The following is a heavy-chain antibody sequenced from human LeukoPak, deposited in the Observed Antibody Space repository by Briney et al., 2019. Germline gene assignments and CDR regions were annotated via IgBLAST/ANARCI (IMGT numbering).Heavy chain of an antibody. CDR1: GFTFSSYA. CDR2: ISGSGGST. J-gene: IGHJ4*02. D-gene: IGHD3-22*01. Sequence: GGSLRLSCAASGFTFSSYAVSWVRQAPGKGLEWVSAISGSGGSTYYADSVKGRFTISRDNSKNTLYLQMNSLRAEDTAVYYCAKGDMIVVVPTDYWGQGTLVTVSS. V-gene: IGHV3-23*01. CDR3: AKGDMIVVVPTDY.